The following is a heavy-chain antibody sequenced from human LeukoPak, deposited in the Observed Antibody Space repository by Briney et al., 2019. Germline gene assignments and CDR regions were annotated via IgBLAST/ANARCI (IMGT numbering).Heavy chain of an antibody. CDR1: GDSMSSYY. CDR2: IHTSWTT. J-gene: IGHJ5*02. Sequence: PSETLSLTCTVSGDSMSSYYWNFIRQPAGKGLEWIGRIHTSWTTYYNPSLKSRITMSVDTSRNQSSLRLTSVTAADTAVYYCARGDYYDGGGRNWFDPWGQGTLVTVSS. CDR3: ARGDYYDGGGRNWFDP. V-gene: IGHV4-4*07. D-gene: IGHD3-16*01.